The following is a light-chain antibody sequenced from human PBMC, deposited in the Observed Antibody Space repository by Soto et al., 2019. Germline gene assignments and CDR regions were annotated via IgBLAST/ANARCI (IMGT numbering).Light chain of an antibody. CDR3: QQYYNWPPFT. J-gene: IGKJ3*01. CDR1: QSVNKAY. CDR2: RTS. V-gene: IGKV3-15*01. Sequence: EIVLTQSPGTLVLSPGDRATLSCRASQSVNKAYLVWYQVKPGQAPRLLMFRTSTRATGVPARFSGSGSGTAFTLTISSLQSEDFANYYCQQYYNWPPFTFGQGTKVDIK.